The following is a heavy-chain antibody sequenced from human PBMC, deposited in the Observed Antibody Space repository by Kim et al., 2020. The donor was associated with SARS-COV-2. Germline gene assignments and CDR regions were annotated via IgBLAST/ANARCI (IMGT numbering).Heavy chain of an antibody. CDR1: GGSITSSSYF. CDR3: ARQGAPWGIVGPTPPDY. V-gene: IGHV4-39*01. CDR2: IYYDVTT. Sequence: SETLSLTCTVSGGSITSSSYFWGWIRQPPGKGLGWIGCIYYDVTTHYNPSLESRVTISVDTSKKQFSLKLSSVTAADTAVYYCARQGAPWGIVGPTPPDYWGQGILVTVSS. J-gene: IGHJ4*02. D-gene: IGHD1-26*01.